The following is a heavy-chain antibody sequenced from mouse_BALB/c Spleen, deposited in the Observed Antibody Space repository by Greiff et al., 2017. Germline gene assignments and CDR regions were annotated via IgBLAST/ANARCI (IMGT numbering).Heavy chain of an antibody. CDR1: GYSFTDYI. V-gene: IGHV1-39*01. Sequence: VQLKQTGPELVKPGASVKISCKASGYSFTDYIMLWVKQSHGKSLEWIGNINPYYGSTSYNLKFKGKATLTVDKSSSTAYMQLNSLTSEDSAVYYCARRAGSYAMDYWGQGTSVTVSS. D-gene: IGHD3-1*01. CDR3: ARRAGSYAMDY. CDR2: INPYYGST. J-gene: IGHJ4*01.